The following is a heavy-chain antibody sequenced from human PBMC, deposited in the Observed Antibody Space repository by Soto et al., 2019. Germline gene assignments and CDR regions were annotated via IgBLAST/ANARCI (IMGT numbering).Heavy chain of an antibody. V-gene: IGHV3-23*01. CDR2: ISRGGPYT. CDR3: VKYTMSEDLVES. D-gene: IGHD3-16*01. CDR1: GFTFSSYA. J-gene: IGHJ5*02. Sequence: EVQLLESGGDLVRPGGSLRLSCAASGFTFSSYAMGWVRQAPGKGLEWVSGISRGGPYTFYSGSVTGRFTISSDNPTGTLRLQLNALRVGDTAIYFCVKYTMSEDLVESWGRGVLVTVSS.